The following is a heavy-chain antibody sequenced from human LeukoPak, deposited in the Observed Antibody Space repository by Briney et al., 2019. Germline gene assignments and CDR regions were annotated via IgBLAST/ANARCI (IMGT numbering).Heavy chain of an antibody. V-gene: IGHV4-4*07. J-gene: IGHJ4*02. CDR1: GGSLHSYY. D-gene: IGHD1-26*01. Sequence: PSEPLSLTCTLSGGSLHSYYWGWIRPPAGKGLEWIGRIYTTGSTNYNPSLESRVTMSVDTSKNQFSLKLTSVTAADTAIYYCARAGYTISYYSLDYWGQGILVTVSS. CDR3: ARAGYTISYYSLDY. CDR2: IYTTGST.